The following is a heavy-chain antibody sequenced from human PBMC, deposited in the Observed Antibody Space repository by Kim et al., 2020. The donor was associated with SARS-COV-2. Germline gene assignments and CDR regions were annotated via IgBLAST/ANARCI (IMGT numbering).Heavy chain of an antibody. V-gene: IGHV3-30*01. J-gene: IGHJ4*02. Sequence: YYVDTVKDRFTISRDNSKNTLYLQMNSLRAEDTAVYYCARDEQWLAHFDYWGQGTLVTVSS. CDR3: ARDEQWLAHFDY. D-gene: IGHD6-19*01.